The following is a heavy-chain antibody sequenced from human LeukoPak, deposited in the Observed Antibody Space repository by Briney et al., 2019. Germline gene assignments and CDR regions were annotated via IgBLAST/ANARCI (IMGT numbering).Heavy chain of an antibody. CDR3: ARDSPYYYDSSGYLAPADY. Sequence: ASVKVSCKASGYTFTSYGIRWVRQAPGQGLEWMGWISAYNGNTNYAQKLQGRVTMTTDTSTSTAYMELRSLRSDDTAMYYCARDSPYYYDSSGYLAPADYWGQGTLVTVSS. CDR1: GYTFTSYG. CDR2: ISAYNGNT. D-gene: IGHD3-22*01. J-gene: IGHJ4*02. V-gene: IGHV1-18*01.